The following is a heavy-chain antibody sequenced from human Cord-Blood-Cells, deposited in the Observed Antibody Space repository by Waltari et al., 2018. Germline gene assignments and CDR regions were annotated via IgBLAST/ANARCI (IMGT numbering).Heavy chain of an antibody. Sequence: QVQLVESGGGVVQPGTSLRLSCAAAGFTFSSYAMHSFRSAPGKGLEWVAVISYDGSNKYYADSVKGRFTISRDNSKNTLYLQMNSLRAEDTAVYYCARIFMVQGWVIDYWGQGTLVTVSS. V-gene: IGHV3-30-3*01. CDR1: GFTFSSYA. D-gene: IGHD3-10*01. CDR2: ISYDGSNK. J-gene: IGHJ4*02. CDR3: ARIFMVQGWVIDY.